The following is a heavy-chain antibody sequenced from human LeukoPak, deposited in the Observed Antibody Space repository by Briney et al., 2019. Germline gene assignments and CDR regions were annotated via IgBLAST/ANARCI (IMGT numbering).Heavy chain of an antibody. CDR2: ISGSGGTT. CDR3: ARSGTGGYYFDYYFDY. J-gene: IGHJ4*02. D-gene: IGHD2/OR15-2a*01. CDR1: GFTLSSYA. V-gene: IGHV3-23*01. Sequence: PGGSLRLSCAASGFTLSSYAMSWVRQAPGKGLEWASVISGSGGTTYYADSVKGRFTISRDNSKNTLYLQMNSLRAEDTAVYYCARSGTGGYYFDYYFDYWGQGTLVTVSS.